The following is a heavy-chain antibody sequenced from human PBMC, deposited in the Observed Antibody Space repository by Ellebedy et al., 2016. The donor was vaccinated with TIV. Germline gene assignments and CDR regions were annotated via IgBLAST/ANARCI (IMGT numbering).Heavy chain of an antibody. J-gene: IGHJ4*02. V-gene: IGHV3-33*01. Sequence: GESLKISCAASGFTFSNYAMHWVRQAPGKGLEWVARIWNDGSGKYYADSVKGRFTISRDNSKNTLYLQMNSLRAEDTAVYYCARLIGLGVISPYFDLWGQGALVTVSS. D-gene: IGHD3-16*01. CDR3: ARLIGLGVISPYFDL. CDR1: GFTFSNYA. CDR2: IWNDGSGK.